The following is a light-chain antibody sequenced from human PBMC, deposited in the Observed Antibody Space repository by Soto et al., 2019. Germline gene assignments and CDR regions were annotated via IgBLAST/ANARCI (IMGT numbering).Light chain of an antibody. CDR2: GAS. V-gene: IGKV3-20*01. CDR3: QQYGSPIT. J-gene: IGKJ5*01. CDR1: QSVSRTY. Sequence: EIVLTQSPGTLSLSPGERATLSCRASQSVSRTYLAWYQQKPGQAPRLVIYGASTRATGIPDRFSGSASGTDFTLTISRLEPEDFAVYYCQQYGSPITFGQGTRLEI.